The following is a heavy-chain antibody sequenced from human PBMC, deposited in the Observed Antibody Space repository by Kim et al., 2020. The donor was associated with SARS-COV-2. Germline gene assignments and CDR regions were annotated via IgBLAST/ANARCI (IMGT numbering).Heavy chain of an antibody. J-gene: IGHJ6*02. CDR1: GFTVSSNY. V-gene: IGHV3-66*03. CDR3: ATDSSGRYKYGMDV. D-gene: IGHD3-10*01. CDR2: IYSCGST. Sequence: GGSLRLSCAASGFTVSSNYMSWVRQAPGKGLEWVSVIYSCGSTYYADSVKGRFTISRDNSKNTLYLQMNSLRAEDTAVYYCATDSSGRYKYGMDVWGQGT.